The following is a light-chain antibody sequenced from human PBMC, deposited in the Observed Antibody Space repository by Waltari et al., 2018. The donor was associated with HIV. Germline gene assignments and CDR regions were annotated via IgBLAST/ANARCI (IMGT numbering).Light chain of an antibody. J-gene: IGKJ1*01. V-gene: IGKV1-39*01. Sequence: DIQMTQSPSSLSASVGESVTFTFRSSRTIRTYLNWYQQTLGRPPRLLIFSASSLQSGVSSRFSGGGSGTEFTLTINNLQPEDFATYYCEQSYDFPRTFGQGTTVV. CDR1: RTIRTY. CDR3: EQSYDFPRT. CDR2: SAS.